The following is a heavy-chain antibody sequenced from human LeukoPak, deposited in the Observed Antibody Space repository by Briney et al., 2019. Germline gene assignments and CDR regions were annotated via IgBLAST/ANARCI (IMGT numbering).Heavy chain of an antibody. CDR1: GFTFSSYG. V-gene: IGHV3-30*02. J-gene: IGHJ4*02. CDR3: ARNFGGGDSSGPYS. CDR2: IRYDGSNK. D-gene: IGHD3-22*01. Sequence: GGSLRLSCAASGFTFSSYGMHWVRQAPGKGLEWVAFIRYDGSNKYYADSVKGRFTISRDNAKNSLYPQMNSLRAEDTALYYCARNFGGGDSSGPYSWGQGTQVTVSS.